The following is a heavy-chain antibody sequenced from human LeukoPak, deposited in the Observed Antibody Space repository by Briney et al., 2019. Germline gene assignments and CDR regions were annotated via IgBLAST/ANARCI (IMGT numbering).Heavy chain of an antibody. D-gene: IGHD3-10*01. CDR2: ISYDGSNK. CDR3: AKAFYGSGSYRGVDY. Sequence: GGSLRLSCAASGFTFSSYGMHWVRQAPGKGLEWVAVISYDGSNKYYADSVKGRFTIFRDNSKNTLYLQMNSLRAEDTAVYYCAKAFYGSGSYRGVDYWGQGTLVTVSS. CDR1: GFTFSSYG. J-gene: IGHJ4*02. V-gene: IGHV3-30*18.